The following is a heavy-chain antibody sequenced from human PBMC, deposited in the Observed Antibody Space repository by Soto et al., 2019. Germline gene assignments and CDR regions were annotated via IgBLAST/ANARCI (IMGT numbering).Heavy chain of an antibody. D-gene: IGHD3-3*01. Sequence: QVQLQESGPGLVKPSQTLSLTCTVSGGSISSGGYYWSWIRQHPGKGLEWIGYIYYSGSTYYNPSLKGRVTISVDTSKNQFSLKLSSVTAADTAVYYCARGNNDFWTYNWFDPWGQGTLVTVSS. V-gene: IGHV4-31*03. CDR3: ARGNNDFWTYNWFDP. CDR1: GGSISSGGYY. CDR2: IYYSGST. J-gene: IGHJ5*02.